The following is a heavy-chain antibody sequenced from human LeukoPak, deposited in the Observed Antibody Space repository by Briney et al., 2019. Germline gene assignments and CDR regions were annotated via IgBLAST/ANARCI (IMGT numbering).Heavy chain of an antibody. J-gene: IGHJ6*02. V-gene: IGHV1-18*01. Sequence: ASVKVSCKASGYTFTSYGISWVRQAPGQGLEWMGWISAYNSNTNYAQKLQGRVTMTTDTSTSTAYMELRSLRSDDTAVYYCASPQSIVVVPAAPAGPAWYGMDVWGQGTTVTVSS. CDR3: ASPQSIVVVPAAPAGPAWYGMDV. CDR2: ISAYNSNT. D-gene: IGHD2-2*01. CDR1: GYTFTSYG.